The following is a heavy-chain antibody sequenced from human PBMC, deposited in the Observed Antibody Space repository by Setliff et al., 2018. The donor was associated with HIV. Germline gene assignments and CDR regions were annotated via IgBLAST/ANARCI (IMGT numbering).Heavy chain of an antibody. CDR1: GFTFSNYN. CDR3: LGESSAAFDI. D-gene: IGHD3-10*01. V-gene: IGHV3-48*01. CDR2: ITSTGINI. J-gene: IGHJ3*02. Sequence: GGSLRLSCAASGFTFSNYNMNWVRQAPGKGLEWISFITSTGINIYYTDAVKGRFTVSRDNARNSLYLQIDSLRVEDTAVYYCLGESSAAFDIWGQGTMVTVSS.